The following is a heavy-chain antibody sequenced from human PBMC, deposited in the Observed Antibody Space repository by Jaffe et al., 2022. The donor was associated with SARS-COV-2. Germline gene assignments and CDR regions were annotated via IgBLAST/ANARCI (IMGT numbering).Heavy chain of an antibody. D-gene: IGHD3-22*01. V-gene: IGHV3-30*18. CDR1: GFTFSSYG. CDR3: AKDLSRYYYDSSGFFDY. CDR2: ISYDGSNK. Sequence: QVQLVESGGGVVQPGRSLRLSCAASGFTFSSYGMHWVRQAPGKGLEWVAVISYDGSNKYYADSVKGRFTISRDNSKNTLYLQMNSLRAEDTAVYYCAKDLSRYYYDSSGFFDYWGQGTLVTVSS. J-gene: IGHJ4*02.